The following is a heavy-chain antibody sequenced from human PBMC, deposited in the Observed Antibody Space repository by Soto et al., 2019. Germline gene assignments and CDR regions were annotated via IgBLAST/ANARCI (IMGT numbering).Heavy chain of an antibody. CDR1: GGTFSSYA. J-gene: IGHJ6*02. D-gene: IGHD6-6*01. CDR3: ARTFSSSPAYYYGMDV. CDR2: IIPIFGTA. V-gene: IGHV1-69*06. Sequence: ASVKVSCKASGGTFSSYAISWVRQAPGQGLEWMGGIIPIFGTANYAQKFQGRVTITADKSTSTAYMELSSLRSGDTAVYYCARTFSSSPAYYYGMDVWGQGTTVTVSS.